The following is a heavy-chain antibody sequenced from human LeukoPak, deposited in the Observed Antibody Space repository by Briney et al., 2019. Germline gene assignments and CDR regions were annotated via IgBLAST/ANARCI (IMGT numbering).Heavy chain of an antibody. D-gene: IGHD2-15*01. CDR2: INHSGST. CDR1: GGSLSGYY. Sequence: SETLSLTCAVYGGSLSGYYWSWIRQPPGKGLEWIGEINHSGSTNYNPSLKSRGTISVDTSKNQFSLKLSSVTAADTAVYYCARYCSGGSCYGMDVWGKGTTVTVSS. CDR3: ARYCSGGSCYGMDV. J-gene: IGHJ6*04. V-gene: IGHV4-34*01.